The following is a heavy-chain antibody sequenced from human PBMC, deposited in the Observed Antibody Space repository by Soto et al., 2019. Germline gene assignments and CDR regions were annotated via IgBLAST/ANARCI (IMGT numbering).Heavy chain of an antibody. CDR2: IKSKAYGGTT. J-gene: IGHJ4*02. CDR3: AKLPNWNDPHFTH. Sequence: GGSLRLSCTTSGFTFDDYAMSWVRQAPGKGLEWVGLIKSKAYGGTTEYAASVKGRFTISRDGSKSIAYLQMNSLKTDDTAVYYCAKLPNWNDPHFTHWGQGTLVTVSS. CDR1: GFTFDDYA. D-gene: IGHD1-20*01. V-gene: IGHV3-49*04.